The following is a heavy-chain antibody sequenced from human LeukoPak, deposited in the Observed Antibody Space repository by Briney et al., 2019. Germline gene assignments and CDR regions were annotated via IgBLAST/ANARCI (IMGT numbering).Heavy chain of an antibody. D-gene: IGHD3-10*01. CDR3: ARHGSGSGRYYYFDY. V-gene: IGHV4-39*01. CDR2: IYYSGST. Sequence: PSETLSLTCTVSGGSISSSSYYWGWIRQPPGKGLEWIGSIYYSGSTYYNPSLRSRVTISVDTSKNQFSLKLSSVTAADTAVYYCARHGSGSGRYYYFDYWGQGTLVTVSS. CDR1: GGSISSSSYY. J-gene: IGHJ4*02.